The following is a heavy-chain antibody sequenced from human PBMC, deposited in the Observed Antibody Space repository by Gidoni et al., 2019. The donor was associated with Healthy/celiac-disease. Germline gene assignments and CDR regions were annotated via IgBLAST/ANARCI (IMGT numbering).Heavy chain of an antibody. D-gene: IGHD6-13*01. V-gene: IGHV3-9*01. CDR1: GLTFDDYA. CDR3: ASRGSSSS. Sequence: EVQLVESGGGLVQPGRSLRLSCAASGLTFDDYAMHWVRQAPGKGLEWVSGISWNSGSIGYADSVKGRFTISRDNAKNSLYLQMNSLRAEDTALYYCASRGSSSSWGQGTLVTVSS. CDR2: ISWNSGSI. J-gene: IGHJ4*02.